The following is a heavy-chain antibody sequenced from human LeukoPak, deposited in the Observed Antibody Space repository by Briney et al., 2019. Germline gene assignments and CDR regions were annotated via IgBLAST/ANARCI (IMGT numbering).Heavy chain of an antibody. D-gene: IGHD2-21*02. V-gene: IGHV3-53*01. CDR3: GKSHHVTAIDY. J-gene: IGHJ4*02. CDR2: IYSDNT. Sequence: GGSLRLSCAASGFTFSDYYMSWVRQAPGKGLEWVSFIYSDNTHYSDSVKGRFTISRDNSKNTLYLQMNSLRAEDTAVYYCGKSHHVTAIDYWGQGTLVTVSS. CDR1: GFTFSDYY.